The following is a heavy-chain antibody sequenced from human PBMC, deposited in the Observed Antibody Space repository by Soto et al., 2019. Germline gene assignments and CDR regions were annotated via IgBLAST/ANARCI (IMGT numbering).Heavy chain of an antibody. D-gene: IGHD6-19*01. V-gene: IGHV1-69*01. J-gene: IGHJ4*02. Sequence: QVQLEQSGGEVKQPGSSVRVSCKTSGGTFSTYAINWVRQAPGQGLEWMGAIIPLFGTADYSQKFKGRVTITADESTSTAYVELSSLRFDDTAVYFCARPKGTYSSGYYYFDFWGQGTLVTVSS. CDR3: ARPKGTYSSGYYYFDF. CDR2: IIPLFGTA. CDR1: GGTFSTYA.